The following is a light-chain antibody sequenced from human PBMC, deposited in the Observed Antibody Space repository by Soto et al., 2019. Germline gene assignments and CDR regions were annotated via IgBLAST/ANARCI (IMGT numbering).Light chain of an antibody. V-gene: IGKV3-20*01. Sequence: EIVLTQSPGTPSLSPGERATLSCRASQSVSSNYLAWYQQKPGQPPRLLISDASSRATGIPDRFSGSGSGTEFTLTISGLEPEDFAVYYCQHYGRSPPSWTFGQGTKVEIK. CDR1: QSVSSNY. J-gene: IGKJ1*01. CDR3: QHYGRSPPSWT. CDR2: DAS.